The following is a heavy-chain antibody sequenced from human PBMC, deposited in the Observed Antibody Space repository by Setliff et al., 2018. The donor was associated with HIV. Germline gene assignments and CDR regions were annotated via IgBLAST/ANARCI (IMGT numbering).Heavy chain of an antibody. Sequence: GGSLRLSCAASGFVFGSFVMSWVRQTPGKGLEWVSGISGSGDSIYYGDSVKGRFTISRDNAKNSLNLQMNSLSAKDTAVYYCARDGTTLLAAMDVWGKGTTVTVSS. V-gene: IGHV3-21*01. CDR2: ISGSGDSI. J-gene: IGHJ6*03. D-gene: IGHD1-7*01. CDR3: ARDGTTLLAAMDV. CDR1: GFVFGSFV.